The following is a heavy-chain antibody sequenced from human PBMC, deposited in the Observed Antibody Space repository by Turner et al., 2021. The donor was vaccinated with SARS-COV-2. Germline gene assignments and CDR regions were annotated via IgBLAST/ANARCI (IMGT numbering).Heavy chain of an antibody. D-gene: IGHD1-1*01. V-gene: IGHV3-30*03. CDR3: ATNSATNAFDI. CDR2: ISFDGTNK. Sequence: QVQLVESGGGAVQPGRSLRLSCAASGFTFSGYAMHWVRQAPGKGLEWVAVISFDGTNKFYADSVKGRFTISRDNSKNTLYLQMNSLRTEDTAVYYCATNSATNAFDIWGQGTMVTVSS. CDR1: GFTFSGYA. J-gene: IGHJ3*02.